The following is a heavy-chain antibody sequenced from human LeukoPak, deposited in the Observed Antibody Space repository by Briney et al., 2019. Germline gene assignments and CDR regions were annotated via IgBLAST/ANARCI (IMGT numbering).Heavy chain of an antibody. V-gene: IGHV3-30*02. Sequence: GGSLRLSCAASGFTFSSYGMHWVRQAPGKGLEWVAYIRYDGSNKYYADSVKGRFTISRDNSNDIVYLEIDSLRPEDTAIFYCTRTSGLKYYFDFWGRGTLVTVSS. CDR2: IRYDGSNK. CDR3: TRTSGLKYYFDF. J-gene: IGHJ4*02. CDR1: GFTFSSYG. D-gene: IGHD6-19*01.